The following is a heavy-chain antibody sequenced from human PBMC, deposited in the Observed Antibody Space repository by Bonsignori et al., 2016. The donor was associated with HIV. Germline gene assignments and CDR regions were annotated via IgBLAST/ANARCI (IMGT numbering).Heavy chain of an antibody. CDR3: ARASNYDSSGYYSDFDY. D-gene: IGHD3-22*01. CDR2: IYYSGST. CDR1: GGSISSTTYY. V-gene: IGHV4-39*07. Sequence: SETLSLTCTVSGGSISSTTYYWGWIRQPPGKGLEWIGSIYYSGSTYYNPSLKSRVTMSVDTSKNQFSLKLSSVTAADTAVYYCARASNYDSSGYYSDFDYWGPGNPGHRLL. J-gene: IGHJ4*02.